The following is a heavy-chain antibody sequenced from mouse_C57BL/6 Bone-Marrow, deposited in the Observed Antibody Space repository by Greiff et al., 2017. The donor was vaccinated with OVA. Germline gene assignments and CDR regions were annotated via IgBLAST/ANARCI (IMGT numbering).Heavy chain of an antibody. CDR1: GFSLTSYG. Sequence: VQVVESGPGLVQPSQSLSITCTVSGFSLTSYGVHWVRQSPGKGLEWLGVIWRGGSTDYNAAFMSRLSITKDNSKSQVFFKMNSLQADDTAIYYCAKSLYDGYPYWYFDVWGTGTTVTVSS. D-gene: IGHD2-3*01. V-gene: IGHV2-5*01. J-gene: IGHJ1*03. CDR3: AKSLYDGYPYWYFDV. CDR2: IWRGGST.